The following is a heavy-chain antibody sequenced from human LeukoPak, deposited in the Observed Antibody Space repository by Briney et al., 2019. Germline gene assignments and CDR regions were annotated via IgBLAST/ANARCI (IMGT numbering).Heavy chain of an antibody. Sequence: SETLPLTCTVSGVSISDYYWTWIRQPAGEGLEWLGRIYTSGSTNYNPSLKSRLTMSVDTSKNQFSLKLSSVTAADTAYYYCARDYDQSRFDYWGQGTLVAVSS. J-gene: IGHJ4*02. D-gene: IGHD3-16*01. V-gene: IGHV4-4*07. CDR1: GVSISDYY. CDR2: IYTSGST. CDR3: ARDYDQSRFDY.